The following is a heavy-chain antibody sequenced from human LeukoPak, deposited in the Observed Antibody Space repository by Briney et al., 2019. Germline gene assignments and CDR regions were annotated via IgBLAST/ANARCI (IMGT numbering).Heavy chain of an antibody. D-gene: IGHD1-14*01. CDR1: GDSISNYY. CDR2: IFPGGTS. V-gene: IGHV4-4*07. Sequence: PSETLSLTCTVSGDSISNYYWTWVRQPAGKGLDWIGRIFPGGTSYFNPSLKSRVTLSVDTSRNQFSLRLTSVTAADTAVYYCARGPLTEAHTFDIWGQGTVVTVSS. CDR3: ARGPLTEAHTFDI. J-gene: IGHJ3*02.